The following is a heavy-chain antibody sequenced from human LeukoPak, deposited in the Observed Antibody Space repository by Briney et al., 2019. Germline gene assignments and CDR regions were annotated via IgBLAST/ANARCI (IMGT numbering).Heavy chain of an antibody. Sequence: SVKVSCKASGYSFTSSYMHWVRQAPGQGLEWMGLINPSGGSTSYAQKFQGRVTMTRDTSTSTVYMELSSLRSEDTAVYYCAMKFYDFWSGYLDYWGQGTLVTVSS. CDR3: AMKFYDFWSGYLDY. J-gene: IGHJ4*02. CDR2: INPSGGST. V-gene: IGHV1-46*01. CDR1: GYSFTSSY. D-gene: IGHD3-3*01.